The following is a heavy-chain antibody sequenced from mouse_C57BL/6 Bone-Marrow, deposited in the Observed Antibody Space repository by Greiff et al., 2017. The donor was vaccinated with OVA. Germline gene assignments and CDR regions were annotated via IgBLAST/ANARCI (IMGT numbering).Heavy chain of an antibody. CDR1: GYTFTSYG. D-gene: IGHD2-3*01. CDR3: AKVYDFPYAMDY. V-gene: IGHV1-81*01. CDR2: IYPRSGNT. Sequence: QVQLKESGAELARPGASVKLSCKASGYTFTSYGISWVKQRTGQGLEWIGEIYPRSGNTYYNEKFKGKATLTADKSSSTAYMELRSLTSEDSAVYFCAKVYDFPYAMDYWGRGTSVTVSS. J-gene: IGHJ4*01.